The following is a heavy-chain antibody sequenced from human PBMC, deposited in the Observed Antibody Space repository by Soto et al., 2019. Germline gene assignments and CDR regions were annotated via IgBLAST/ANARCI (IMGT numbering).Heavy chain of an antibody. CDR1: GFTFSSFA. V-gene: IGHV3-23*01. Sequence: EGQVSESGGGLVQPGESLRLSCTASGFTFSSFAMSWVRQAPGRGLEWVSSITGGGISTYFADSVKGRFSISRDNFKKILYLHMDSLKGEDTAIYYCAKGSSAMPAGNFFDPWGPGTLVTVSP. CDR2: ITGGGIST. J-gene: IGHJ5*02. CDR3: AKGSSAMPAGNFFDP. D-gene: IGHD2-2*01.